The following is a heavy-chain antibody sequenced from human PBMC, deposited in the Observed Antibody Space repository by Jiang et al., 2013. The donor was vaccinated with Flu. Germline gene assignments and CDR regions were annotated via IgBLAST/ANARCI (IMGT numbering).Heavy chain of an antibody. D-gene: IGHD3-3*01. Sequence: SGYTFTSYAMNWVRQAPGQGLEWMGWINTNTGNPTYAQGFTGRFVFSLDTSVSTAYLQISSLKAEDTAVYYCARDRNDFWSGYYTDDAFDIWGQGTTVTVSS. CDR3: ARDRNDFWSGYYTDDAFDI. CDR2: INTNTGNP. V-gene: IGHV7-4-1*02. CDR1: GYTFTSYA. J-gene: IGHJ3*02.